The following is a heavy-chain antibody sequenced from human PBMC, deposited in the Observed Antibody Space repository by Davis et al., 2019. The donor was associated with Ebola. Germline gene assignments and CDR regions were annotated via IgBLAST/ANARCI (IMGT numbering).Heavy chain of an antibody. CDR3: ALKSGRLDY. CDR2: ISGSGGST. CDR1: GFTFSSYA. J-gene: IGHJ4*02. V-gene: IGHV3-23*01. Sequence: GESLKIPCAASGFTFSSYAMSWVRQAPGKGLEWVSAISGSGGSTYYADSVKGRFTISRDNSKNTLYLQMNSLRAEDTAVYYCALKSGRLDYWGQGTLVTVSS. D-gene: IGHD3-10*01.